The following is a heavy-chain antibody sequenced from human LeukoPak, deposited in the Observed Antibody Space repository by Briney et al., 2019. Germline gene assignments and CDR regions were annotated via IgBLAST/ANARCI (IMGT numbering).Heavy chain of an antibody. Sequence: GGSLRLSCAASGFTFSSYAMSWVRQAPGKGLEWVSAISGSGGSTYYADSVKGRFTISRDNSKNTLYLQMNSLRAEDTAVYYCAKEGGSGSESYAYFDYWGQGTLVTVSS. J-gene: IGHJ4*02. D-gene: IGHD1-26*01. CDR3: AKEGGSGSESYAYFDY. V-gene: IGHV3-23*01. CDR2: ISGSGGST. CDR1: GFTFSSYA.